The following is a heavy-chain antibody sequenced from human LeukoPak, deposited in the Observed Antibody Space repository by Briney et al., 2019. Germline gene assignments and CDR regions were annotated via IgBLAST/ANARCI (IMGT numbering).Heavy chain of an antibody. CDR3: AREGLQQWLIDY. CDR2: IIPILGVA. J-gene: IGHJ4*02. V-gene: IGHV1-69*04. D-gene: IGHD6-19*01. CDR1: GGTFSSYA. Sequence: SVKVSCKASGGTFSSYAISWVRQAPGQGLEWMGRIIPILGVANYAQKFQGRVTITADKSTSTAYMELSSLRSEDTAVYYCAREGLQQWLIDYWGQGTLVTVSS.